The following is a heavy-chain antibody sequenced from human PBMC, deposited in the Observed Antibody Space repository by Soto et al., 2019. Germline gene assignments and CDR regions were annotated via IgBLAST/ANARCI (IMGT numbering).Heavy chain of an antibody. J-gene: IGHJ4*02. D-gene: IGHD2-2*01. CDR1: GFTFSNAW. V-gene: IGHV3-15*07. CDR3: TTEWVSCSSTSCYGSY. CDR2: IKSKTDGGTT. Sequence: GGSLRLSCAASGFTFSNAWMNWVRQAPGKGLEWVGRIKSKTDGGTTDYAAPVKGRFTISRDDSKNTLYLQMNSLKTEDTAVYYCTTEWVSCSSTSCYGSYWGQGTLVTVSS.